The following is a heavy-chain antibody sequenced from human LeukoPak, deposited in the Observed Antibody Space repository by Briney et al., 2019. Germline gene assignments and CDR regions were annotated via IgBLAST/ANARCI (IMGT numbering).Heavy chain of an antibody. CDR2: FDPEDGET. V-gene: IGHV1-24*01. J-gene: IGHJ3*02. D-gene: IGHD4-17*01. CDR1: GYTLTELS. Sequence: ASVKVSCKVSGYTLTELSMHWVRQAPGKGLEWMGGFDPEDGETIYAQKFQGRVTMTEDTSTDTAYMELSSLRSEGTAVYYCATDPVSNHDYGDTHAFDIWGQGTMVTVSS. CDR3: ATDPVSNHDYGDTHAFDI.